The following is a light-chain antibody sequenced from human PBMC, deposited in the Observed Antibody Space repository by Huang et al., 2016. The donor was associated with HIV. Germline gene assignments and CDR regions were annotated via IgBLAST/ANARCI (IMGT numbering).Light chain of an antibody. CDR2: AAS. J-gene: IGKJ2*01. CDR1: QDIANY. Sequence: SASVGDRVTITCRASQDIANYLVWFQQKPGQSPKSLIYAASTLLSGVPLKFSGSGSGTDFTLTINDLQPEDFVTYYYQQYNSFPLTFGQGTRLEIK. V-gene: IGKV1-16*02. CDR3: QQYNSFPLT.